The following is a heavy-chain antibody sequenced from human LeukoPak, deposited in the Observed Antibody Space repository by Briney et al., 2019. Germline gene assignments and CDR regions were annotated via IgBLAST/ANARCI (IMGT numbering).Heavy chain of an antibody. V-gene: IGHV4-59*12. CDR3: ARERRDGYRRFDY. D-gene: IGHD5-24*01. CDR1: GGSISSYY. CDR2: IYYSGST. Sequence: SETLSLTCTVSGGSISSYYWSWIRQPPGKGLEWIGYIYYSGSTNYNPSLKSRVTISVDTSKNQFSLKLRSVTAADTAVYYCARERRDGYRRFDYWGQGTLVTVSS. J-gene: IGHJ4*02.